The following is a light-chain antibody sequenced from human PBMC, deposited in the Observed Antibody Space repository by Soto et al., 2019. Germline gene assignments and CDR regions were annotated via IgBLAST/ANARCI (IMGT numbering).Light chain of an antibody. J-gene: IGLJ3*02. V-gene: IGLV4-69*01. CDR2: LNSDGSH. CDR3: QTWGTGIQV. Sequence: QPVLTQSPSASASLGASVKLTCTLSSGHRSYAIAWHQQQPEKGPRYLMKLNSDGSHSKGDGIPDRFSGSSYGAERYLTISSHQSGDDADYYCQTWGTGIQVFGGGTQLTVL. CDR1: SGHRSYA.